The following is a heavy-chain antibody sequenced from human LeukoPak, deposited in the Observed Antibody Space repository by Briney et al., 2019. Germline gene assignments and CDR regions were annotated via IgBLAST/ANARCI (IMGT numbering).Heavy chain of an antibody. CDR3: ARSFDAEVGATDY. CDR2: IIPIFGTA. V-gene: IGHV1-69*13. J-gene: IGHJ4*02. Sequence: GASVKVSCKASGGTFSSYAISWVRQAPGQGLEWMGGIIPIFGTANYAQKFQGRVTITADESTSTAYMELSSLRSEDTAVYYCARSFDAEVGATDYWGQGTLVTVSS. CDR1: GGTFSSYA. D-gene: IGHD1-26*01.